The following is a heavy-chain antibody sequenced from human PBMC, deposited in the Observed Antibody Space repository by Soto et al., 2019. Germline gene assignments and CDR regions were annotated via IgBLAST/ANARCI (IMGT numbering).Heavy chain of an antibody. CDR2: IYPGDSHA. CDR1: GYSFTNYW. J-gene: IGHJ3*01. CDR3: ARPYSGGPNDPFDV. D-gene: IGHD1-26*01. Sequence: GESLKISCKSSGYSFTNYWIGWVRQMPGKGLEWMGIIYPGDSHAIYSPSFQGQVTMSADKSISTAYLQRSSLKASDTAMYYCARPYSGGPNDPFDVWGQGTMVTVSS. V-gene: IGHV5-51*01.